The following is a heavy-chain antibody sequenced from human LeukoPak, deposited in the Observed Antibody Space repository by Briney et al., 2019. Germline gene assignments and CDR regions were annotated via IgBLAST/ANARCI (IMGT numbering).Heavy chain of an antibody. V-gene: IGHV4-59*11. J-gene: IGHJ3*01. CDR3: ARDRYAFDF. CDR1: GGSISSHY. CDR2: IYYSGST. Sequence: SETLSLTCTVSGGSISSHYWSWIRQSPGKGLEWIGYIYYSGSTNYNPSLKSRVTISVDTSKNQFSLELSSVTAADTAVYYCARDRYAFDFWGQGTMVTVSS.